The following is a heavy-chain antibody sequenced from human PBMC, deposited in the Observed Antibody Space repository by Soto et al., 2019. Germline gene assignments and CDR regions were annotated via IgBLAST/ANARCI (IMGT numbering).Heavy chain of an antibody. CDR1: GFTFSSYA. Sequence: EVQLLESGGGLVQPGGSLRLSCAASGFTFSSYAMSWVRQAPGKGLEWVSAISGSGGSTYYADSVKGRFTISRDNSKNTLYLQMNSLRAEDTAVYYCAKDPRHYDILTGYYYYGMDVWRQATTVTVSS. CDR2: ISGSGGST. V-gene: IGHV3-23*01. CDR3: AKDPRHYDILTGYYYYGMDV. D-gene: IGHD3-9*01. J-gene: IGHJ6*02.